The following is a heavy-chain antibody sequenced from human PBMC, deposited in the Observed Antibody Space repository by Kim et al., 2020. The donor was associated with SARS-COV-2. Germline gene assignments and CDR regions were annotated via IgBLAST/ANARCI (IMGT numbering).Heavy chain of an antibody. J-gene: IGHJ3*02. CDR3: ARDLFSNWHHSLSSGYDAFDI. Sequence: FTISRDNSKNTLYLQMNSLRAEDTAVYYCARDLFSNWHHSLSSGYDAFDIWGQGTMVTVSS. D-gene: IGHD7-27*01. V-gene: IGHV3-53*01.